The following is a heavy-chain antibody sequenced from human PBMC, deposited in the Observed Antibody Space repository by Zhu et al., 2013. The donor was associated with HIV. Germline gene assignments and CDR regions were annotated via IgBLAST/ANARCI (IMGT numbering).Heavy chain of an antibody. CDR3: ARVNIVVVPAAIRNNWFDP. V-gene: IGHV1-69*01. CDR1: GGTFSSYA. CDR2: IIPIFGTA. J-gene: IGHJ5*02. Sequence: QVQLVQSGAEVKKPGSSVKVSCKASGGTFSSYAISWVRQAPGQGLEWMGGIIPIFGTANYAQKFQGRVTITADESTSTAYMELSSLRSEDTAVYYCARVNIVVVPAAIRNNWFDPGAREPWSPSPQ. D-gene: IGHD2-2*02.